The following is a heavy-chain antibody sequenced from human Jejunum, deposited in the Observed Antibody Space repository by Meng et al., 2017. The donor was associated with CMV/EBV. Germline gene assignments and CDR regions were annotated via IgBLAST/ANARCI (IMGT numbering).Heavy chain of an antibody. CDR2: MNSNSGNT. D-gene: IGHD3-3*01. V-gene: IGHV1-8*01. Sequence: ASGYTFINHDIKRFRQATGQGLEWMGWMNSNSGNTGYAQKFQGRVTMTRDTSITTAYMELSDLRSEDAAVYYCARGSGSGGRDWFDPWGQGTLVTVSS. J-gene: IGHJ5*02. CDR1: GYTFINHD. CDR3: ARGSGSGGRDWFDP.